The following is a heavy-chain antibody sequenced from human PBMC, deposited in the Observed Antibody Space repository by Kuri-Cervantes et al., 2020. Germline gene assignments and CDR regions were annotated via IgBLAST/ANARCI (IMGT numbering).Heavy chain of an antibody. CDR2: IRYDGSNK. CDR3: AKDQAGGSYPDY. Sequence: GESLKISSAASGFILSSSGMHWVRQAAGKGLEWVAFIRYDGSNKYQADSVEGRFTISRDNSKNTLYLQMNSLRAEDTAVYYCAKDQAGGSYPDYWGQGTLVTVSS. V-gene: IGHV3-30*02. D-gene: IGHD1-26*01. J-gene: IGHJ4*02. CDR1: GFILSSSG.